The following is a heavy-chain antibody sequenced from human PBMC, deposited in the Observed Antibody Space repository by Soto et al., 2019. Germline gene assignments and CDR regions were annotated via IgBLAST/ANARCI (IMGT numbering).Heavy chain of an antibody. CDR3: GKGHLYTENPFAY. CDR2: ISGSGGST. D-gene: IGHD2-2*02. J-gene: IGHJ4*02. V-gene: IGHV3-23*01. CDR1: GFTFSSYA. Sequence: PGGSLRLSCAASGFTFSSYAMSWVRQAPGKGLEWVSAISGSGGSTYYADSVKGRFTISRDNSKNTLYLQMNSLRAEDTAVYYCGKGHLYTENPFAYWGRGPLVTVSS.